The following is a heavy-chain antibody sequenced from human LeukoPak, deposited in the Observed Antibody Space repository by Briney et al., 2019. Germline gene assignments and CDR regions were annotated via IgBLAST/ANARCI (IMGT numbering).Heavy chain of an antibody. J-gene: IGHJ4*02. CDR2: INPSGGST. V-gene: IGHV1-46*01. CDR1: GYRFTSYD. Sequence: AASVKAPCKASGYRFTSYDMHWVRQAPGQGLEWMGIINPSGGSTSYAQRFQGRVAMTRDTSTTTVYMEVNSLTSEDTAVYFCARDGPTAAPFDYWGQGTLVTVSS. CDR3: ARDGPTAAPFDY. D-gene: IGHD2-2*01.